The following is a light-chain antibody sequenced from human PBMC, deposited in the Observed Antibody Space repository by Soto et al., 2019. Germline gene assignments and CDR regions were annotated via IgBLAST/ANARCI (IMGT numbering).Light chain of an antibody. J-gene: IGKJ1*01. V-gene: IGKV1-5*01. CDR3: QQYDTYWET. Sequence: DIQMTQSPSTLSASVGDRVTITCRASQSVDSWLAWYQQKPGKAPKLLIYDASSLESGVPSRSSGSRSGTQFTLTISSLQSDDSATYYCQQYDTYWETFGQGTKVDIK. CDR2: DAS. CDR1: QSVDSW.